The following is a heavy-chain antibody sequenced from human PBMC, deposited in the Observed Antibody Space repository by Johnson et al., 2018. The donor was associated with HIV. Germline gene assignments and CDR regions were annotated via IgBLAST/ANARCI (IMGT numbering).Heavy chain of an antibody. CDR1: GFTFSSYW. V-gene: IGHV3-30*19. CDR3: ARVGGSWMLDAFDI. J-gene: IGHJ3*02. D-gene: IGHD3-10*01. CDR2: ISYDGSNK. Sequence: QVQLVESGGGVVQPGGSLRLSCAASGFTFSSYWMSWVRQAPGKGLEWVAVISYDGSNKYYADSVKGRFTISRDNSKNTLYLQMNSLRAGDSAVYYCARVGGSWMLDAFDIWGQGTVVTVSS.